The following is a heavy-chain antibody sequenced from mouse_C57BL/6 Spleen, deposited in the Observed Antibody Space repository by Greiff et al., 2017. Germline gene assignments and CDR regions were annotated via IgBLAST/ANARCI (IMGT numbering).Heavy chain of an antibody. Sequence: VQLQESGAELVKPGASVKISCKASGYAFSSYWMNWVKQRPGKGLEWIGQIYPGDGDTNYNGKFKGKATLTADKSSSTAYMQLSSLTSEDSAVYFCARWGYDYDGDYWGQGTTLTVSS. CDR3: ARWGYDYDGDY. CDR1: GYAFSSYW. D-gene: IGHD2-4*01. V-gene: IGHV1-80*01. CDR2: IYPGDGDT. J-gene: IGHJ2*01.